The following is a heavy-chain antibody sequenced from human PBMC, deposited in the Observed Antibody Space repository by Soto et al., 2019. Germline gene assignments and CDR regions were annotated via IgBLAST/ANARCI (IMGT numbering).Heavy chain of an antibody. V-gene: IGHV3-33*01. Sequence: QVQLVESGGGVVQPGRSLRLSCAASGFTFSSYGMHWVRQAPGKGLEWVAVIWYDGSNKYYADSVKGRFTISRDNSKNTLYLQMNSLRAEDTAVYYCARDSRSVSYYYGMDVWGQGTTVTVSS. CDR1: GFTFSSYG. J-gene: IGHJ6*02. CDR2: IWYDGSNK. D-gene: IGHD2-2*01. CDR3: ARDSRSVSYYYGMDV.